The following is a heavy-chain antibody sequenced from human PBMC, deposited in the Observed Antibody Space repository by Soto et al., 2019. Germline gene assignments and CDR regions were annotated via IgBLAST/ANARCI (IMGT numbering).Heavy chain of an antibody. V-gene: IGHV4-4*02. CDR2: IYHSGST. Sequence: QVQLQESGPGLVKPSGTLSLTCAVSGGSISSSNWWSWLRPPPGKGLEWIGEIYHSGSTNYNPSLKIRGTISVDKSQNQFSLKLSSVTAPDTAVYYCARAHPGGYSNYVRYYFDYWGQGTLVTVSS. CDR1: GGSISSSNW. D-gene: IGHD4-4*01. CDR3: ARAHPGGYSNYVRYYFDY. J-gene: IGHJ4*02.